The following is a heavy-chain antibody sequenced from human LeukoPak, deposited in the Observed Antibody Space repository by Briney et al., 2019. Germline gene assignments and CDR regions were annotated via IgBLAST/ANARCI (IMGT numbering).Heavy chain of an antibody. D-gene: IGHD3-16*01. CDR2: INPINSEI. V-gene: IGHV5-51*01. CDR3: ARHYHHAWFGY. J-gene: IGHJ4*02. CDR1: GYDFTAYW. Sequence: GESLKISCKGFGYDFTAYWIAWVRQKPGRGLEWMGNINPINSEITDSPSFQGQVTISVDNSINVAYLQLNSLKASDTAMYYRARHYHHAWFGYWGQGSPVIVSS.